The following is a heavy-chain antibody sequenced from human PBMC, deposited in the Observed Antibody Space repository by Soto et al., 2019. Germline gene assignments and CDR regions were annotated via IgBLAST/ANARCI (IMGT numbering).Heavy chain of an antibody. D-gene: IGHD2-8*01. CDR2: IYCRXST. Sequence: XXTLSLTCTVSGGSITSYYWSWIRQPPGKGLEWIRXIYCRXSTHYNNALKXXVTISVDXXKNKFSLKMTSVTAADTAVYYCARDKINGFFDYWGQGTLVTVSS. CDR3: ARDKINGFFDY. V-gene: IGHV4-59*01. CDR1: GGSITSYY. J-gene: IGHJ4*02.